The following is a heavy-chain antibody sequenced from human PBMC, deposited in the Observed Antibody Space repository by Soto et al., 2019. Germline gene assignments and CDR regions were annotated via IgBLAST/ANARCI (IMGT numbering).Heavy chain of an antibody. Sequence: GESLKISCHGSGYTFFSFWIVWVRQVPGKGLEWVGRIDPGDSSATYSPTFQGHVTISADRSTRSAYLQWRSLRASDTAIYFCARRYCSRADCYSDSWGQGSLVTVSS. CDR1: GYTFFSFW. CDR3: ARRYCSRADCYSDS. V-gene: IGHV5-10-1*01. CDR2: IDPGDSSA. D-gene: IGHD2-2*01. J-gene: IGHJ4*02.